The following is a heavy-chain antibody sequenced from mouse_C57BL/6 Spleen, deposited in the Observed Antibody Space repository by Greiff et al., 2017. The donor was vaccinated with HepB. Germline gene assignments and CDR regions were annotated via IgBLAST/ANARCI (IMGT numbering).Heavy chain of an antibody. CDR1: GYSITSGYY. CDR2: ISYDGSN. J-gene: IGHJ3*01. Sequence: EVKLQESGPGLVKPSQSLSLTCSVTGYSITSGYYWNWIRQFPGNKLEWMGYISYDGSNNYNPSLKNRISITRDTSKNQFFLKLNSVTTEDTATYYCAREGVYGSIAYWGQGTLVTVSA. V-gene: IGHV3-6*01. D-gene: IGHD1-1*01. CDR3: AREGVYGSIAY.